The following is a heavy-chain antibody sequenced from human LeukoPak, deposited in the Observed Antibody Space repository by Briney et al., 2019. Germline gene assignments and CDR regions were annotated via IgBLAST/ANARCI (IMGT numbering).Heavy chain of an antibody. J-gene: IGHJ4*02. V-gene: IGHV1-69*05. CDR2: IIPIFGTA. CDR1: GGTFSSYA. CDR3: ARDHGSGYYFGY. Sequence: ASVKVSCKASGGTFSSYAISWVRQAPGQGLEWMGRIIPIFGTANYAQKFQGRVTITTDESTSTAYMELTSLRSEDTAVYYCARDHGSGYYFGYWGQGTMVTVSS. D-gene: IGHD3-22*01.